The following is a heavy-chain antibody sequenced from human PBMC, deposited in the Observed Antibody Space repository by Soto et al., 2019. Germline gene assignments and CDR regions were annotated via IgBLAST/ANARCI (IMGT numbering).Heavy chain of an antibody. CDR2: ISSNSAYI. Sequence: GGSLRLSCAASGFTFRSFTMNWVRQAPGKGLEWVSTISSNSAYIYYTDALRGRFTISRDNAKNSLHLQMNSLRAEDTAAYYCTRDASRDSSARGWFDPWGPGTLVTVSS. V-gene: IGHV3-21*01. J-gene: IGHJ5*02. CDR3: TRDASRDSSARGWFDP. D-gene: IGHD6-13*01. CDR1: GFTFRSFT.